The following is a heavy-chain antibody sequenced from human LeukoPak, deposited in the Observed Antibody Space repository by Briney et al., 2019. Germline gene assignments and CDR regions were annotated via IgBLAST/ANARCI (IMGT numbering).Heavy chain of an antibody. D-gene: IGHD5-18*01. V-gene: IGHV3-30*02. CDR2: IRYDGSNQ. J-gene: IGHJ4*02. CDR1: GFTFSSYG. Sequence: GGSLRLSCAASGFTFSSYGMHLVRQTPGKGLEWVSFIRYDGSNQYYADSVKGRFTISRDNSKNTLYLQMNSLRPEDTAVYFCARGYGESHFDYWGQGTLVTVSS. CDR3: ARGYGESHFDY.